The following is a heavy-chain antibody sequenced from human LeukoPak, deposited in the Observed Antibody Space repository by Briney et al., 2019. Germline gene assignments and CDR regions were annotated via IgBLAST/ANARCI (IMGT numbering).Heavy chain of an antibody. Sequence: PGGFLRLSCAASGFTFSSYGMHWVRQAPGKGLEWVAVIWYDGSNKYYADSVKGRFTISRDNSKNTLYLQMNSLRAEDTAVYYCARDIGGGRIQLWPHYGMDVWGQGTTVTVSS. CDR3: ARDIGGGRIQLWPHYGMDV. CDR1: GFTFSSYG. V-gene: IGHV3-33*01. J-gene: IGHJ6*02. CDR2: IWYDGSNK. D-gene: IGHD5-18*01.